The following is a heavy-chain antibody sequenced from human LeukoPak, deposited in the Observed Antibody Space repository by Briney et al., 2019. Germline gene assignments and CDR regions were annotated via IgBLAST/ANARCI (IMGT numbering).Heavy chain of an antibody. V-gene: IGHV3-33*01. CDR2: IWNDGSDM. CDR3: ARVVGSEGNWYVDY. J-gene: IGHJ4*02. Sequence: PGGSLRLSCAASGFTFSSYGMHWVRQAPGKGLEWVALIWNDGSDMSYADSVKGRFTISRDNSKNTLDLQMNSLRAEDMAVYYCARVVGSEGNWYVDYWGQGTLVTVSS. CDR1: GFTFSSYG. D-gene: IGHD1-1*01.